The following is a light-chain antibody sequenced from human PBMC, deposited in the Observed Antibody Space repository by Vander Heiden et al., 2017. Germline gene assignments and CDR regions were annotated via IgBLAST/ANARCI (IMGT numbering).Light chain of an antibody. Sequence: EIVMPQSPATLSVSPGERATLSCRASQSVSSNLAWYQQKPGQAPRLLIYGASTRATGIPARFSGSGSGTEFTLTISSLQSEDFAVYDCQQYNNWPPMTFGQGTKVEIK. CDR3: QQYNNWPPMT. J-gene: IGKJ1*01. CDR1: QSVSSN. V-gene: IGKV3-15*01. CDR2: GAS.